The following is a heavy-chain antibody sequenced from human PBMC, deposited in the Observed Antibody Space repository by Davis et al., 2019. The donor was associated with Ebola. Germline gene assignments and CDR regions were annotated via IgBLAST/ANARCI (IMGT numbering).Heavy chain of an antibody. V-gene: IGHV3-30*02. J-gene: IGHJ6*02. CDR2: VRSHGSDD. Sequence: GGSLRLSCAASGFTFNIFDMHWVRQAPGRGLEWVAFVRSHGSDDHYADSVKGRFTISRDNSKNTLYLQMNSLRAEDTAVYYCAKGQFGRGQYYYGMDVWGQGTTVTVSS. CDR1: GFTFNIFD. D-gene: IGHD3-10*01. CDR3: AKGQFGRGQYYYGMDV.